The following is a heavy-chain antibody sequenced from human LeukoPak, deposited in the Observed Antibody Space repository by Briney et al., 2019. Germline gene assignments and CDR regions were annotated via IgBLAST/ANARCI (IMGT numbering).Heavy chain of an antibody. CDR1: GYTFTSYY. Sequence: ASVKVSCKASGYTFTSYYMHWVRQAPGQGLEWMGIINPSGGSTSYAQKFQGRVTMTRDMSTSTVYMELSSLRSEDTAVYYCARAEVAAAYLHWGQGTLVTFSS. D-gene: IGHD6-13*01. CDR3: ARAEVAAAYLH. V-gene: IGHV1-46*01. J-gene: IGHJ4*02. CDR2: INPSGGST.